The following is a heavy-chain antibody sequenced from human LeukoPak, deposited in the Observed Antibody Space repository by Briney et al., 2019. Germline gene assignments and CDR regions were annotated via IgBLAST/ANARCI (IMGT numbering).Heavy chain of an antibody. Sequence: GGSLRLSCSASGFTFSSYAMHWVRQAPGKGLEYVSAISSNGGSTYYADSVKGRFTISKDNSKNTLYLQMNSLRADDTAVYYCAKGSSTVTTRAAFDIWGQGTLVTVSS. CDR3: AKGSSTVTTRAAFDI. CDR2: ISSNGGST. D-gene: IGHD4-17*01. V-gene: IGHV3-64*04. CDR1: GFTFSSYA. J-gene: IGHJ3*02.